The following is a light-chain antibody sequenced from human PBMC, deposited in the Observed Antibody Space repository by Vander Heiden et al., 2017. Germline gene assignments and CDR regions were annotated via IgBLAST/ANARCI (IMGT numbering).Light chain of an antibody. CDR3: QHRSNWPPLT. CDR2: DAS. J-gene: IGKJ4*01. CDR1: QRVSSY. Sequence: EIVLTQSPATLSLSPGERATLSCRASQRVSSYLAWYQQKPVQAPRLLIYDASNRATGIPARFSGSGSGTDFTLTISSLEPEDFAVYYCQHRSNWPPLTFGGGTKVEIK. V-gene: IGKV3-11*01.